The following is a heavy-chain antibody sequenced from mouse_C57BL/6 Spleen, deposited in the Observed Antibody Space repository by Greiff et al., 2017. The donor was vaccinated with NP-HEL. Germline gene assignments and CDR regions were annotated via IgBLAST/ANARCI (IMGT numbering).Heavy chain of an antibody. CDR2: IYPRSGNT. CDR1: GYTFTSYG. J-gene: IGHJ3*01. Sequence: VQLQQSGAELARPGASVKLSCKASGYTFTSYGISWVKQRTGQGLEWIGEIYPRSGNTYYNEKFKGKATLTADKSSSTASMELRSLTSEESAVYFCARLDYGPSYWGQGTLVTVSA. CDR3: ARLDYGPSY. D-gene: IGHD1-1*01. V-gene: IGHV1-81*01.